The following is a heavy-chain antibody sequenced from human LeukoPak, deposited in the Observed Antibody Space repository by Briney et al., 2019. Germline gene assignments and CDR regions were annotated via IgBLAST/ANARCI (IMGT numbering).Heavy chain of an antibody. V-gene: IGHV1-2*02. CDR2: INPNSGDT. J-gene: IGHJ4*02. D-gene: IGHD3-16*01. Sequence: GASVKVCCKASGYTFTGYYMHWVRQAPGQGLEWMGWINPNSGDTKYAQKFQGRVTMTRDTSISTAYMELSRLRSDDTAVYYCATQRGSYLWGTDFDYWGQGTLVTVSS. CDR3: ATQRGSYLWGTDFDY. CDR1: GYTFTGYY.